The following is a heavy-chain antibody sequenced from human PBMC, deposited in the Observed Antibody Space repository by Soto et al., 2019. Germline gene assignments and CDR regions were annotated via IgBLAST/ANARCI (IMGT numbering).Heavy chain of an antibody. J-gene: IGHJ5*02. CDR1: GFTVSSNY. D-gene: IGHD6-6*01. Sequence: ASVKVSCAASGFTVSSNYMSWVRQAPGKGLEWVSVIYSGGSTYYADSVKGRFTISRHNSKNTLYLQMNSLRAEDTAVYYCARDSSIGKFDPWGQGTLVTVSS. CDR2: IYSGGST. CDR3: ARDSSIGKFDP. V-gene: IGHV3-53*04.